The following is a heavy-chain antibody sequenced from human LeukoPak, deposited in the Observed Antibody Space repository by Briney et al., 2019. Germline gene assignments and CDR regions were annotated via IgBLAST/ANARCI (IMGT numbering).Heavy chain of an antibody. J-gene: IGHJ4*02. D-gene: IGHD3-22*01. CDR2: IYSGGST. CDR3: VTEGQYYDSSGYPTWTFDS. V-gene: IGHV3-66*02. Sequence: GGSLRLSCAASGFTFSSYMSWVRQAPGKGLEWVSVIYSGGSTYYADSVKGRFTISRDNSKNTLYLQMNSLRAEDTAVYYCVTEGQYYDSSGYPTWTFDSWGQGTLVTVSS. CDR1: GFTFSSY.